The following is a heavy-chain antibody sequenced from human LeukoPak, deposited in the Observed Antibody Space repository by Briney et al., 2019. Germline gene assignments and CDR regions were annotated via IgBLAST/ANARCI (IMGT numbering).Heavy chain of an antibody. CDR3: AKDMADTAMVGGENYFDY. CDR1: GFTFSSYS. D-gene: IGHD5-18*01. CDR2: ISSGYPTI. J-gene: IGHJ4*02. V-gene: IGHV3-48*01. Sequence: GGSLRLSCAASGFTFSSYSINWVRQAPGKGLEWVSYISSGYPTIYYADSVKGRFTISRDNSKNTLYLQMNSLRAEDTAVYYCAKDMADTAMVGGENYFDYWGQGTLVTVSS.